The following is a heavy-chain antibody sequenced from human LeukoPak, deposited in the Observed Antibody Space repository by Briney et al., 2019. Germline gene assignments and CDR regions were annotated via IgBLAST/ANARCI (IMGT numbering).Heavy chain of an antibody. CDR1: GASISSISYF. V-gene: IGHV4-39*02. J-gene: IGHJ4*02. D-gene: IGHD2-15*01. CDR3: AREVFCSGGTCYRSDN. CDR2: IYYSGST. Sequence: SETLSLTCTVSGASISSISYFWGWTRQPPGKGLEWIGSIYYSGSTYYNSPLKSRVTISVDTSKNQFSLRLNSVTAADTAVYYCAREVFCSGGTCYRSDNWGQGTLVTVSS.